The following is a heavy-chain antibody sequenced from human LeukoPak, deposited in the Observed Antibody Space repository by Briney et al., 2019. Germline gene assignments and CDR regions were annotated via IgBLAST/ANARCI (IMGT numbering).Heavy chain of an antibody. CDR2: IYYSRST. D-gene: IGHD2-21*02. V-gene: IGHV4-59*11. J-gene: IGHJ4*02. CDR3: ARDRDGKLDY. CDR1: GGSISSHY. Sequence: SETLSLTCTVSGGSISSHYWSWIRQPPGKGLEWIGYIYYSRSTNYNPSLKSRVTISVDTSKNQFSLKLSSVTAADTAVYYCARDRDGKLDYWGQGTLVTVSS.